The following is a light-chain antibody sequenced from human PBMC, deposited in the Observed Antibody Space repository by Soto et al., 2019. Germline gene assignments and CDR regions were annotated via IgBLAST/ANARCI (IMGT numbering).Light chain of an antibody. CDR2: NVS. CDR1: RRDVGNYDI. Sequence: QSALTQPASVSGSPGQSITISCTGTRRDVGNYDIVSWYQPPQGKAPTLGIYNVSHRPSGVSDRFSGSNSGNTASLPISWLQAEYEGDYYCSSYTTTYTWMFGGGTKLTVL. V-gene: IGLV2-14*01. J-gene: IGLJ3*02. CDR3: SSYTTTYTWM.